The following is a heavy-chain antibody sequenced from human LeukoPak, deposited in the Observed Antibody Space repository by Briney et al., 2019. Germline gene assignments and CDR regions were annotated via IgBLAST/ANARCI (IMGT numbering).Heavy chain of an antibody. CDR3: ARSGYNSFHYFDY. Sequence: TGGSLRLSCVASGFNFRSYNMNWVRQAPGKGLEWVANIKQDGSEKYYVDSVKGRFTISRDNAKNSLYLQMNSLRAEDTAVYYCARSGYNSFHYFDYWGQGTLVTVSS. D-gene: IGHD5-24*01. CDR1: GFNFRSYN. CDR2: IKQDGSEK. V-gene: IGHV3-7*01. J-gene: IGHJ4*02.